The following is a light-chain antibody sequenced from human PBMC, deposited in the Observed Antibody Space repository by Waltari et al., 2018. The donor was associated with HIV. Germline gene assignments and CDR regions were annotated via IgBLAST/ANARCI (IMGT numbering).Light chain of an antibody. Sequence: QSVLTQPPSASGTPAQRVTRSCSGISYNMGGNSVYWYQQFPGTAPKVLIYRNDQRPSGVPDRFSASRSGTSASLVISGLRSEDEADYYCAAYDDNLPGWMFGGGTKLTAL. CDR3: AAYDDNLPGWM. CDR2: RND. CDR1: SYNMGGNS. V-gene: IGLV1-47*01. J-gene: IGLJ3*02.